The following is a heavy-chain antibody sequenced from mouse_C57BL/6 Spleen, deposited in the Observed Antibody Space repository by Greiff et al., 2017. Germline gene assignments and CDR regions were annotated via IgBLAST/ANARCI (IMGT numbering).Heavy chain of an antibody. CDR2: INPGSGGT. J-gene: IGHJ2*01. CDR1: GYAFTNYL. V-gene: IGHV1-54*01. CDR3: ARWGLGRRDY. Sequence: QVQLQQSGAELVRPGTSVKVSCKASGYAFTNYLIEWVKQRPGQGLEWIGVINPGSGGTNYKEKFKGKATLTADKSSSTAYMQLSSLTSEDSAVYFCARWGLGRRDYWGQGTTLTVSS. D-gene: IGHD4-1*01.